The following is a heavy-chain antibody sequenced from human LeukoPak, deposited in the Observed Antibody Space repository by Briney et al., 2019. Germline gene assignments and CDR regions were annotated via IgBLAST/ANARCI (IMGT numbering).Heavy chain of an antibody. D-gene: IGHD3-22*01. CDR2: INHSGST. CDR1: GGSFSGYY. V-gene: IGHV4-34*01. CDR3: ARAQRGSSGYYYYYYGMDV. J-gene: IGHJ6*02. Sequence: PSETLSLTCAVYGGSFSGYYWSWIRQPPGKGLEWIGEINHSGSTNYNPSLKSRVTISVDTSKNQFSLKLSSVTAADTAVYYCARAQRGSSGYYYYYYGMDVWGQGATVTVSS.